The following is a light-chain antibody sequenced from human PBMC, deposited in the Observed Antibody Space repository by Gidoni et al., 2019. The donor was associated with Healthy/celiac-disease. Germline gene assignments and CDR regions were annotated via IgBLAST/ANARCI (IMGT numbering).Light chain of an antibody. V-gene: IGKV4-1*01. CDR3: QQYYSTPPT. J-gene: IGKJ1*01. Sequence: DIVMTQSPDSLSVSLGESATINCKSSQSVLYSSNNKNYLAWYQQKPGQPPKLLIYWESTRESGVPDRFSGSGSGTDFTLTISSLQAEDVAVYYCQQYYSTPPTFGQGTKVEIK. CDR2: WES. CDR1: QSVLYSSNNKNY.